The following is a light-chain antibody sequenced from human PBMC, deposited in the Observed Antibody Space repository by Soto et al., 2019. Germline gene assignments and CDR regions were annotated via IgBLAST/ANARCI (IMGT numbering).Light chain of an antibody. CDR3: QQYKDNPWT. CDR2: KAS. CDR1: QTIVDW. J-gene: IGKJ1*01. V-gene: IGKV1-5*03. Sequence: DIQMTQSPSILSASVGDRVTVACRASQTIVDWLAWFRQKPGKAPKLLIYKASKLENGVPTRFGGSGSGSEFTLTITNLQSDDFATYYCQQYKDNPWTFGQGTKVDIK.